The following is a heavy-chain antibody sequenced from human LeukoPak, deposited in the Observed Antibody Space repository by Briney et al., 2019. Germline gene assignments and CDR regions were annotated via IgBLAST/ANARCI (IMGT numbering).Heavy chain of an antibody. V-gene: IGHV3-23*01. D-gene: IGHD4-17*01. CDR1: GFTFSSYA. CDR2: FSGSGGST. CDR3: AKDKSEVTTVTPVSLYYFDY. J-gene: IGHJ4*02. Sequence: GGSLRLSCAASGFTFSSYAMSWVRQAPGKGLECISGFSGSGGSTYYADSVKGRFTISRDNSKNTLYLQMNSLRAEDTAVYYCAKDKSEVTTVTPVSLYYFDYWGQGTLVTVSS.